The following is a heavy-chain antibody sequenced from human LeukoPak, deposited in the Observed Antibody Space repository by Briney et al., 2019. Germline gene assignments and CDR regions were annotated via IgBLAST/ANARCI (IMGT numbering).Heavy chain of an antibody. CDR3: ERGGRCSSTSCYIHWFDP. D-gene: IGHD2-2*02. Sequence: GGSLRLSCAASGFTFRDYYMSWIRQAPGRGLEWVSYISSSGSTIYYADSVKGRLTISRDNAKNSLYLQMNSLRAEDTAVYYCERGGRCSSTSCYIHWFDPWGQGTLVTVSS. J-gene: IGHJ5*02. CDR1: GFTFRDYY. CDR2: ISSSGSTI. V-gene: IGHV3-11*01.